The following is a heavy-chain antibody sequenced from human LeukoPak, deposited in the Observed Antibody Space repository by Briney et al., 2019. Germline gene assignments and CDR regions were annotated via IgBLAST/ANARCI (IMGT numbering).Heavy chain of an antibody. V-gene: IGHV1-18*01. D-gene: IGHD3-9*01. CDR1: GYTFTSYD. Sequence: ASVKVSCKASGYTFTSYDISWVRPAPGQGLEWMGWISAYNGHTNYAQELQGRVTMTTDTSTSTAYMELRSLRSDDTAVYYCARERPVSRTFDFWGEGTLVSVS. CDR2: ISAYNGHT. J-gene: IGHJ4*02. CDR3: ARERPVSRTFDF.